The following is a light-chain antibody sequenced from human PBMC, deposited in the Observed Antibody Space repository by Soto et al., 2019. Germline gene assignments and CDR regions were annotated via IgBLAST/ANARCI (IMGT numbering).Light chain of an antibody. CDR1: SSNIGAGYD. V-gene: IGLV1-40*01. CDR3: QSYDSSLSGSV. CDR2: DNN. Sequence: QSVLTQPPSVSGAPGQRVTIPCTGSSSNIGAGYDVHWYQQLPGTAPQLLIYDNNNRPSGVPDRFSGSKSGTSASLAIAGLQAEDEADYYCQSYDSSLSGSVFGGGTKLTVL. J-gene: IGLJ2*01.